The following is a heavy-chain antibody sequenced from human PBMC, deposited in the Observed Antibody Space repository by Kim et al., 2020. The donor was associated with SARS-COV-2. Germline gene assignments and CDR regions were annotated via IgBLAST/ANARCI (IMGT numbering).Heavy chain of an antibody. CDR2: IKHSGDTT. V-gene: IGHV3-23*01. CDR3: AKEKGRWTYNWLDP. Sequence: GGSLRLSCAASGFTFSSYAMTWVRQAPGRGLEWVSSIKHSGDTTYYADSVKGRFTISRDNSKNTLYLQMNSLRAEDTAVYYCAKEKGRWTYNWLDPWGQGTLVTVSS. D-gene: IGHD2-15*01. J-gene: IGHJ5*02. CDR1: GFTFSSYA.